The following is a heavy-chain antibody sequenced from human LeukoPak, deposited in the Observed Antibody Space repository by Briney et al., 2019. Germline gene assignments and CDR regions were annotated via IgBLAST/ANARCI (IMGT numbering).Heavy chain of an antibody. V-gene: IGHV3-53*01. D-gene: IGHD3/OR15-3a*01. CDR2: IYSDGST. J-gene: IGHJ6*03. Sequence: GGSLRLSCAVSGFTVSNNYMNWVRQAPGKGLEWVSVIYSDGSTYYADSVKGRFTISRDNSKNTLYLLMDSLRAEDTAVYYCASGTLWTGYWYYYMDVWGKGTTVTVSS. CDR1: GFTVSNNY. CDR3: ASGTLWTGYWYYYMDV.